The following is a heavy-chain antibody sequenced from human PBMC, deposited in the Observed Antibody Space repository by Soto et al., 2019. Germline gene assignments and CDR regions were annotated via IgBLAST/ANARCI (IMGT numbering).Heavy chain of an antibody. V-gene: IGHV4-39*01. Sequence: QLQLQESGPGLVKPSETLSLSCTVSGGSITSSFYWGWIRQPPGKGLEWIGSIYGTGNTYYNPSLKGRATISADTSKNQFSLNLISVTAADTAVYYCRSSSRYSTDVWGQGAKVTVSS. D-gene: IGHD6-13*01. CDR1: GGSITSSFY. J-gene: IGHJ6*02. CDR2: IYGTGNT. CDR3: RSSSRYSTDV.